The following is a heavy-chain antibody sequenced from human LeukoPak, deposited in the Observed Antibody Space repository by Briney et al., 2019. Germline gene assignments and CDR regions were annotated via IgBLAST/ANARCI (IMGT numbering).Heavy chain of an antibody. CDR3: ARDQGRGYSYGLYYFDY. Sequence: TSVKVSCKASGYTFTGYYMHWVRQAPGQGLEWMGWINPNSGDTHYAQKFQGRVTMTRDTSISTAYMELSRLRSDDTAVYYCARDQGRGYSYGLYYFDYWGQGTLVTVSS. D-gene: IGHD5-18*01. CDR1: GYTFTGYY. V-gene: IGHV1-2*02. CDR2: INPNSGDT. J-gene: IGHJ4*02.